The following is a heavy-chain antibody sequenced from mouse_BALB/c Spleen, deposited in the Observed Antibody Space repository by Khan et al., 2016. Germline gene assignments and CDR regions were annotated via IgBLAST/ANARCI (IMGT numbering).Heavy chain of an antibody. D-gene: IGHD2-1*01. V-gene: IGHV3-6*02. CDR1: GYSITSGYY. Sequence: EVQLQESGPGLVKPSQSLSLTCSVTGYSITSGYYWNWIRQFPGNKLEWMGYISYDGSNNYNPSLKNRISITRDTSKNQFFLKLNSVTTEDISTYYCATYGNYEGFAYWGQGTLVTVSA. CDR2: ISYDGSN. J-gene: IGHJ3*01. CDR3: ATYGNYEGFAY.